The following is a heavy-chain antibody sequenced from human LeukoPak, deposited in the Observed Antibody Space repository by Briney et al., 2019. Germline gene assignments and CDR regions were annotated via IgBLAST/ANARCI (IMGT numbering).Heavy chain of an antibody. J-gene: IGHJ4*02. D-gene: IGHD6-13*01. Sequence: SETLSLTCAVYGGSFSGYYWSWIRQPPGKGLEWIGEINHSGSTNYNPSLKSRVTISVVTSKNQFSLKLSSVTAADTAVYYCARGRYSSSWYGYWGQGTLVTVSS. CDR3: ARGRYSSSWYGY. V-gene: IGHV4-34*01. CDR2: INHSGST. CDR1: GGSFSGYY.